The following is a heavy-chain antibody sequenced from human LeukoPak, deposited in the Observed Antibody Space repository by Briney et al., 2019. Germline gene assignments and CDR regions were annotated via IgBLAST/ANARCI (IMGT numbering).Heavy chain of an antibody. V-gene: IGHV1-18*01. J-gene: IGHJ4*02. Sequence: ASVKVSCKASGYSFTSYGLTWVRQTPGQGLEWMGWIAAYNGATNYAQIFQGRVSMTTDTSTNTGYMELRSLTPDDTAVYYRAREDSNSENFWGQGTLVTVSS. CDR1: GYSFTSYG. D-gene: IGHD2/OR15-2a*01. CDR3: AREDSNSENF. CDR2: IAAYNGAT.